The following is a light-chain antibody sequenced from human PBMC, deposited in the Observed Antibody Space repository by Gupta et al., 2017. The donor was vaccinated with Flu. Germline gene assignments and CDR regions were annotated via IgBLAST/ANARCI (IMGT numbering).Light chain of an antibody. J-gene: IGLJ1*01. CDR2: EAR. CDR1: SSDVGRFNV. CDR3: CSSAGSDLYV. Sequence: TSSDVGRFNVVSCYQQHPGKAPKLIIYEARKRPSGFSNRFSGAKSGNTASLTISGLQAEDEADYFFCSSAGSDLYVFVTGTAVTIL. V-gene: IGLV2-23*01.